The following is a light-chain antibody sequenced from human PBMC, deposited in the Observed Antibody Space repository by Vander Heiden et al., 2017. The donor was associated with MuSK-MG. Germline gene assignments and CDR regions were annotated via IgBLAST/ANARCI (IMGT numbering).Light chain of an antibody. CDR1: SSDVGGYNY. V-gene: IGLV2-14*01. CDR3: SSYKSSSTPYV. J-gene: IGLJ1*01. CDR2: DVS. Sequence: QSALTQPASVSGSPGQSITISCTGTSSDVGGYNYVSWYQQHPGKAPKLMFYDVSNRPSGVSNRFSGSKSGNTASLTISGLQAEDEADYYCSSYKSSSTPYVFGTGTKVSVL.